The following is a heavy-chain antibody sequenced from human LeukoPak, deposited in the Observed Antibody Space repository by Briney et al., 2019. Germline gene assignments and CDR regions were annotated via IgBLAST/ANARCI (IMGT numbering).Heavy chain of an antibody. Sequence: GGSLRLSCAASGFTFSHYGMHWVRQAPGKGLEWVAVISYDGSNKYYTESVKGRFTISRDNSKNTLYLEMNYLRVEDTAVYCCAKDHVEQWLVLDYWGQGTLVTVSS. V-gene: IGHV3-30*18. CDR3: AKDHVEQWLVLDY. CDR1: GFTFSHYG. D-gene: IGHD6-19*01. CDR2: ISYDGSNK. J-gene: IGHJ4*02.